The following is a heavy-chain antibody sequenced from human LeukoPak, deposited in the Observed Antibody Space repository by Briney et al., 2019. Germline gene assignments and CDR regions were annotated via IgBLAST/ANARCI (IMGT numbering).Heavy chain of an antibody. J-gene: IGHJ3*02. CDR3: ASWVEMITVDAFDI. D-gene: IGHD5-24*01. V-gene: IGHV3-74*01. CDR1: GFTFSSYW. Sequence: GGSLRLSCAASGFTFSSYWMHWVRQAPGKGLVWVSRINSDGSSTSYADSVKGRFTISRDNAKNTLYLQMNSLRAEDTAIYYCASWVEMITVDAFDIWGQGTLVTVSS. CDR2: INSDGSST.